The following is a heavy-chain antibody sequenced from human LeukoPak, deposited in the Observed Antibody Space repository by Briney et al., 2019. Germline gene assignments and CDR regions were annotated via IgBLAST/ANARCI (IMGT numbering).Heavy chain of an antibody. Sequence: SETLSLICTVSGGSISSYYWSWIRQPPGKGLEWIGYIYYSGSTNYNPSLKSRVTISVDTSKNQFSLKLSSVTAADTAVYYCARGSSQGYDFWSGYHYYYYYYMDVWGKGPRSPSP. D-gene: IGHD3-3*01. CDR1: GGSISSYY. V-gene: IGHV4-59*01. J-gene: IGHJ6*03. CDR3: ARGSSQGYDFWSGYHYYYYYYMDV. CDR2: IYYSGST.